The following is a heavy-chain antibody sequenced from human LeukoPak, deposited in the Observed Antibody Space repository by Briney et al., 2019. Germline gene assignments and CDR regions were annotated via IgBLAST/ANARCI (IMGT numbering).Heavy chain of an antibody. V-gene: IGHV4-34*01. CDR1: GGSFSGYY. CDR2: INHSGST. J-gene: IGHJ4*02. CDR3: ARDRSTYYYGSGALYFDY. Sequence: SSETLSLTCAVYGGSFSGYYWSWIRQPPGKGLEWIREINHSGSTNYNPSLKSRVTISVDTSKNQFSLKLSSVTAADTAVYYCARDRSTYYYGSGALYFDYWGQGTLVTVSS. D-gene: IGHD3-10*01.